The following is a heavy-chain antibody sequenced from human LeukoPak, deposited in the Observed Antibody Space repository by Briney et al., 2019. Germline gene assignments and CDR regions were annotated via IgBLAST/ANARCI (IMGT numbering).Heavy chain of an antibody. CDR3: AKDDSYTAMACSTDY. CDR2: ISGSGGST. CDR1: GFTFSSYA. Sequence: PGGSLRLSCAASGFTFSSYATSWVRQAPGKGLEWVSAISGSGGSTYYADSVKGRFTISRDNSKNTLYLQMNSLRAEDTAVYYCAKDDSYTAMACSTDYWGQGTLVTVSS. J-gene: IGHJ4*02. V-gene: IGHV3-23*01. D-gene: IGHD5-18*01.